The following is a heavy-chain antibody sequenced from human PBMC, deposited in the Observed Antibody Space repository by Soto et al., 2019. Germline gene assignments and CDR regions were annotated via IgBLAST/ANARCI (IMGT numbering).Heavy chain of an antibody. D-gene: IGHD1-1*01. CDR3: ARITSHGFPSYYYHYMDV. Sequence: SETLSLTCTVSGGSISSYYGSWIRQPPGKGLEWIGYIYYSGSTYYNPSLKSRVTISVDTSKNQFSLKLSSVTAADTAVYYCARITSHGFPSYYYHYMDVWGKGTTVTVSS. CDR2: IYYSGST. CDR1: GGSISSYY. J-gene: IGHJ6*03. V-gene: IGHV4-59*06.